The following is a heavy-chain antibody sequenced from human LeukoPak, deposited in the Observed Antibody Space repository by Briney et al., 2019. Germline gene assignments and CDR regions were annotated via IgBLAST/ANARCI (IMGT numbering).Heavy chain of an antibody. CDR2: LIKNGATT. Sequence: GGSLRLSCAASGFTFRSHAMSWVRQAPGKGLEWVSGLIKNGATTYYADSVKGRFSISRDSSMNTAYLQMNNLRAEDTAVYYCVKDYRVGSSPAFGDFWGQGTLVTVSS. CDR1: GFTFRSHA. CDR3: VKDYRVGSSPAFGDF. D-gene: IGHD1-26*01. V-gene: IGHV3-23*01. J-gene: IGHJ4*02.